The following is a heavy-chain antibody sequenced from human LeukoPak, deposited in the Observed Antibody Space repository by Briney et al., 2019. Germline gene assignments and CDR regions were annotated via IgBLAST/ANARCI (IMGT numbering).Heavy chain of an antibody. CDR1: GYTFTSYD. D-gene: IGHD2-21*01. Sequence: ASVKVSCKASGYTFTSYDINWVRQATGQGLEWMGWMNPNSGNTGYAQKFQGRVTITRNTSISTAYMELRSLRSDDTAVYYCARELWPRGSNWFDPWGQGTLVTVSS. V-gene: IGHV1-8*03. CDR2: MNPNSGNT. CDR3: ARELWPRGSNWFDP. J-gene: IGHJ5*02.